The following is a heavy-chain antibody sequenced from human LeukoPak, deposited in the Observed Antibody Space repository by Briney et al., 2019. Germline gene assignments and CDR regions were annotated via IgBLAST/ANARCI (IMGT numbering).Heavy chain of an antibody. CDR1: GFTFSTYA. CDR3: AKDTYYYDS. CDR2: ISGSGGST. V-gene: IGHV3-23*01. D-gene: IGHD3-22*01. J-gene: IGHJ4*02. Sequence: PGGSLRLSCAASGFTFSTYAVNWVRQAPGKGLEWVSAISGSGGSTYYADSVKGRFTISRDNSKNTLYLQMNSLRAEDTAVYYCAKDTYYYDSWGQGTLVTVSS.